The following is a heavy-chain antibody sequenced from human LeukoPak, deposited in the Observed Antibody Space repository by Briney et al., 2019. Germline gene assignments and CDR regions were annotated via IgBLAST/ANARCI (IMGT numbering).Heavy chain of an antibody. CDR3: SRFYSSGWASGAFDI. V-gene: IGHV3-49*04. D-gene: IGHD3-22*01. CDR1: GFTLSDYA. CDR2: IRNKANGGTT. J-gene: IGHJ3*02. Sequence: PGGSLGLSCTTSGFTLSDYAVSWVRQAPGKGLEWIGFIRNKANGGTTEYAASVKGRFTISRDDSKTIAHLQMSSLKTEDTAVYYCSRFYSSGWASGAFDIWGQGTMVTVSS.